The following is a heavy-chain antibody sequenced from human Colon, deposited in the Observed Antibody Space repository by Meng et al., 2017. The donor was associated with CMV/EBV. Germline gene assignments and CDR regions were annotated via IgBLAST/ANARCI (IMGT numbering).Heavy chain of an antibody. Sequence: LRRACAASGCTVSDNYLSWVRQAPGKGLEWVSVVYKGGTTYYIDSVKGRFTISRDNSKNTVYLQMNSLSAEDTAVYYCARGDGWNYFQAWGQGTLVTVSS. J-gene: IGHJ1*01. CDR2: VYKGGTT. CDR1: GCTVSDNY. CDR3: ARGDGWNYFQA. D-gene: IGHD5-24*01. V-gene: IGHV3-53*01.